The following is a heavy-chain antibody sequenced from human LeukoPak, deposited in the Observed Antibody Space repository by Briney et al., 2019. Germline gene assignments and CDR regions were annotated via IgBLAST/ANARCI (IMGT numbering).Heavy chain of an antibody. CDR3: AKEETYNAFDI. D-gene: IGHD2-2*02. CDR2: TSYDGSDK. Sequence: GGSLRLSCAASGFTFSSYGMHWVRQAPGKGLEWVAVTSYDGSDKYYADSVKGRFTISRDNSKNTLYLQMSSLRAEDTAVYYSAKEETYNAFDIWGQGTMVTVSS. CDR1: GFTFSSYG. V-gene: IGHV3-30*18. J-gene: IGHJ3*02.